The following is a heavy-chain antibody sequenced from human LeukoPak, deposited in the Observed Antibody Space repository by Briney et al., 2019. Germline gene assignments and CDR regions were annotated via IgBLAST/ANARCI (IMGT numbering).Heavy chain of an antibody. D-gene: IGHD3-22*01. Sequence: GGSLRLSCAASGFTFSSYGMHWVRQAPGKGLEWVAFIRYDGSSKYYADSVKGRFTISRDNSKNTLHLQMNSLRTEDTAVYYCAKDPTGYYYDSSGYYSGCWGQGTPVTVSS. J-gene: IGHJ4*02. V-gene: IGHV3-30*02. CDR2: IRYDGSSK. CDR1: GFTFSSYG. CDR3: AKDPTGYYYDSSGYYSGC.